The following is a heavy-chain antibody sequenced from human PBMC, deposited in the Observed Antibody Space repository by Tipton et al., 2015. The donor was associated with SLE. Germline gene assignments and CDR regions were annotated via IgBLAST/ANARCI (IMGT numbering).Heavy chain of an antibody. CDR1: GFTFSSYG. CDR2: IRYDGSNK. V-gene: IGHV3-30*02. Sequence: SLRLSCAASGFTFSSYGMHWVRQAPGKGLEWVAFIRYDGSNKYYADSVKGRFTISRDNSKNTLYLQMNSLRAEDTAVYYCAKCPGTPRVTSDYYYGMDVWGQGTTVTVSS. D-gene: IGHD4-17*01. CDR3: AKCPGTPRVTSDYYYGMDV. J-gene: IGHJ6*02.